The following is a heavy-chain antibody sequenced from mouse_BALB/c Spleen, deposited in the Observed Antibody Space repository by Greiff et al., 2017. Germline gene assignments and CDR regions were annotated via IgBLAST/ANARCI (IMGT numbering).Heavy chain of an antibody. Sequence: VQLQQSGAELVRPGVSVKISRKGSGYTFTDYAMHWVKQSHAKSLEWIGVISTYYGDASYNQKFKGKATMTVDKSSSTAYMELARLTSEDSAIYYCARSGDYDGFAYWGQGTLVTVSA. CDR3: ARSGDYDGFAY. CDR2: ISTYYGDA. D-gene: IGHD2-4*01. V-gene: IGHV1S137*01. CDR1: GYTFTDYA. J-gene: IGHJ3*01.